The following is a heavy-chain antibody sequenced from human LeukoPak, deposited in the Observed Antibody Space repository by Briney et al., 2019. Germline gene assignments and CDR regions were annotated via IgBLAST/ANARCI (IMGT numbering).Heavy chain of an antibody. Sequence: GGSLRLSCAASGFTFSSYAMHWVRQAPGKGLEWVAVISYDGSNKYYADSVKGRFTISRDNSKNTLYLQMNSLRAEDTAVYYCARDPGRMGIRTPYWGQGTLVTVSS. CDR2: ISYDGSNK. D-gene: IGHD3-16*01. V-gene: IGHV3-30*14. CDR3: ARDPGRMGIRTPY. J-gene: IGHJ4*02. CDR1: GFTFSSYA.